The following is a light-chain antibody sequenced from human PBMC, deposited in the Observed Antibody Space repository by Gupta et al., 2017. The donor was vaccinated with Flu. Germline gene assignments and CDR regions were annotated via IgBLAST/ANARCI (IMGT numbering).Light chain of an antibody. Sequence: QSAAVPPRSVSGLPRQTVTISCGGAGSDVGTYNYVSWYQQHPGKAPKVIIFDVTRRPSGVPSRFSGSRSGDTAYLTISGLQAEDEADYYCYSYAGDHTWVFGGGTKLTV. J-gene: IGLJ3*02. CDR1: GSDVGTYNY. CDR2: DVT. V-gene: IGLV2-11*01. CDR3: YSYAGDHTWV.